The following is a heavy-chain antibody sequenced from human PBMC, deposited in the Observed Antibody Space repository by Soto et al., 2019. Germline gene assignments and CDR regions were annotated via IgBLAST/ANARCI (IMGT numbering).Heavy chain of an antibody. CDR3: ARDVTDYSDSSGYL. CDR2: ISYDGSKN. V-gene: IGHV3-30-3*01. J-gene: IGHJ4*02. CDR1: GFTFSSYA. Sequence: QVQLEESGGGVVQPGRSLRLSCAASGFTFSSYAMHWVRQAPGEGLEWVAVISYDGSKNHHADSVKGRFTISRDNYKNTLYLQMNSLRADDTAVYYCARDVTDYSDSSGYLWGQGTLVTVSS. D-gene: IGHD3-22*01.